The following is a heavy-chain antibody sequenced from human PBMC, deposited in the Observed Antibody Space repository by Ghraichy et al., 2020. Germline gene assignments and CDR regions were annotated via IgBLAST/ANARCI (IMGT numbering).Heavy chain of an antibody. V-gene: IGHV3-30-3*01. CDR3: ARRREQQLVDY. Sequence: GESLNISCAASGFAFSSYAMHWVRQAPGKGLEWVAVISYDGNYKYYADSVKGRFTISRDNSKNTLCLQMNSLTVEDTAVYYCARRREQQLVDYWGQGTLVTVSS. J-gene: IGHJ4*02. CDR2: ISYDGNYK. CDR1: GFAFSSYA. D-gene: IGHD6-13*01.